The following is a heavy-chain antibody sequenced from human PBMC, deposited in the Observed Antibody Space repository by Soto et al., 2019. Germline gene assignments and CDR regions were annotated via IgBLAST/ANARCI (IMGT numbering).Heavy chain of an antibody. J-gene: IGHJ4*02. CDR1: GFSFSDFG. V-gene: IGHV3-33*01. Sequence: QVQLVESGGAVVQPGGSLRLFCAASGFSFSDFGMHWVRQAPGKGLDWVAIIWYDGSYKYYADSVEGRFTISSDNSKNTVYLQMNNLRAKDTAVYFCARDKGTTWTTGGNLDYWGQGTLVTVSS. CDR2: IWYDGSYK. D-gene: IGHD4-17*01. CDR3: ARDKGTTWTTGGNLDY.